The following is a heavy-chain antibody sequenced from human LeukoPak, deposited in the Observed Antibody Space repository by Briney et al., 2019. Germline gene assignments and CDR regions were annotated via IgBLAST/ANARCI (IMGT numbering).Heavy chain of an antibody. CDR1: GESIKSTSNY. J-gene: IGHJ4*02. CDR2: IYYSTNT. CDR3: VRRVAGTFYFDK. V-gene: IGHV4-39*01. D-gene: IGHD6-19*01. Sequence: SETLSLTCSVPGESIKSTSNYWAWVRQPPGKGLEWIGHIYYSTNTYYNSSLKSRVTISDDTSKNQVSLSLRSVTAADTALYFCVRRVAGTFYFDKWGEGSLVSVSS.